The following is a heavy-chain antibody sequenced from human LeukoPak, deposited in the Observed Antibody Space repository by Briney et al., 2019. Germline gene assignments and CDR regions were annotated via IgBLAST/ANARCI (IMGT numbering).Heavy chain of an antibody. CDR1: GFTFNRYS. J-gene: IGHJ4*02. CDR2: ISYDGGIT. CDR3: ASDSTYFYDGGSSGPHYFDY. Sequence: GGSLRLSCAASGFTFNRYSMLWVRQAPGKGPEWLAVISYDGGITHYADSVKDRFTISRDNSKNTLFLQLNSLRGDDTAVYYCASDSTYFYDGGSSGPHYFDYWGQGTLVTVSS. D-gene: IGHD3-16*01. V-gene: IGHV3-30*01.